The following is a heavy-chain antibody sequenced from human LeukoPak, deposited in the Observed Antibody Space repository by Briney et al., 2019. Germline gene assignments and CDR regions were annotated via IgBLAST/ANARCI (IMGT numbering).Heavy chain of an antibody. J-gene: IGHJ6*02. Sequence: GGSLRLSCAASGFTFSSYAMSWVRQAPGKGLEWVSAISGSGGSTYYADSVKGRFTISRDNSKNTLYLQMNSLRAEDTAVYYCAKGRNGSYYYYGMDVWGQGTTVTVSS. D-gene: IGHD3-10*01. CDR1: GFTFSSYA. CDR2: ISGSGGST. CDR3: AKGRNGSYYYYGMDV. V-gene: IGHV3-23*01.